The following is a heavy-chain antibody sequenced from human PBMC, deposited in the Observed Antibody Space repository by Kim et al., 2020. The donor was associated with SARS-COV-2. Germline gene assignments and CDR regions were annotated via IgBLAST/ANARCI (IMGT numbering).Heavy chain of an antibody. CDR2: INANTGNP. CDR1: RYTFTSYS. D-gene: IGHD3-3*01. Sequence: ASVKVSCKASRYTFTSYSMNWVRQAPGQGLEWMGWINANTGNPTYAQGFTGRVVLTSDTSISTAYLQLSSLKAEDTAVYYCARSSINDFCSISYYVDGWG. CDR3: ARSSINDFCSISYYVDG. J-gene: IGHJ6*03. V-gene: IGHV7-4-1*02.